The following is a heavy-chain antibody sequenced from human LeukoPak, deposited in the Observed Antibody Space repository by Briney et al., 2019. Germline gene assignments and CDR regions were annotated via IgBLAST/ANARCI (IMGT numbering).Heavy chain of an antibody. V-gene: IGHV3-23*01. D-gene: IGHD3-10*01. CDR2: ISGSGGST. J-gene: IGHJ6*04. Sequence: GGSLRLSCAASGFTFSSYAMSWVRQAPGKGLEWVSAISGSGGSTYYADSVKGRFTISRDNSKNTLYLQMNSLRVEDTAVYYCAGMVRAPYYGMDVWGKGTTVTVSS. CDR1: GFTFSSYA. CDR3: AGMVRAPYYGMDV.